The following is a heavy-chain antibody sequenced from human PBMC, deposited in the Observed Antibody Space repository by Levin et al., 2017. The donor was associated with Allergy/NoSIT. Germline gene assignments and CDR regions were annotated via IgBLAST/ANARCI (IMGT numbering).Heavy chain of an antibody. Sequence: SETLSLTCTVSGGSVSSSDYCWTWIRQHAGKGLEWIGYTCFSGGTFYNPSLMGRGSLSLDTFKNQLSLELTSVTAAAAAVYCCASESRRSSEYYFDMDVWGTGPTVTVSS. V-gene: IGHV4-31*03. CDR3: ASESRRSSEYYFDMDV. J-gene: IGHJ6*03. D-gene: IGHD3-10*01. CDR1: GGSVSSSDYC. CDR2: TCFSGGT.